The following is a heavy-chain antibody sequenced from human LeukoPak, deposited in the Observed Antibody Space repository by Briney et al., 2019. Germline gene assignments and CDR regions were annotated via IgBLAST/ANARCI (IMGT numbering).Heavy chain of an antibody. V-gene: IGHV3-7*01. CDR3: AREANYYGSGSFDY. D-gene: IGHD3-10*01. Sequence: GGSLRLSCAASGFTSSSFWMSWVRQAPGKGLEWVANIKQVGSEKNYVDSGKDRFTISRDNAKNALYLQMNSLRAEDTAVYYCAREANYYGSGSFDYWGQGTLVTVSS. J-gene: IGHJ4*02. CDR1: GFTSSSFW. CDR2: IKQVGSEK.